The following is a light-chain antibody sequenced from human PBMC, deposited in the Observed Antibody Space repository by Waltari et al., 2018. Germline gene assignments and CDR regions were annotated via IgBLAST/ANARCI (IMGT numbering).Light chain of an antibody. Sequence: EIVLTQSPATLSLSPGERATLSCRASPRVSSYLAWYQQKPGQAPRLLIYDASSRATGIPARFSGSGSGTDFTLTISSLEPEDFAVYYCQHRSNWPLTFGGGTKVEIK. CDR2: DAS. V-gene: IGKV3-11*01. CDR1: PRVSSY. CDR3: QHRSNWPLT. J-gene: IGKJ4*01.